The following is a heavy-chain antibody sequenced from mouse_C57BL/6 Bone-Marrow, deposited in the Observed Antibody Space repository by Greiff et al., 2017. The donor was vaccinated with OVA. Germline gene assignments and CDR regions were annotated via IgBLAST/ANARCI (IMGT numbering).Heavy chain of an antibody. J-gene: IGHJ1*03. CDR1: GYSFTDYN. CDR2: INPNYGTT. D-gene: IGHD1-1*01. V-gene: IGHV1-39*01. CDR3: AFYCGSSYRYFDV. Sequence: EVKLQESGPELVKPGASVQISCKASGYSFTDYNMNWVKQSNGKSLEWIGVINPNYGTTSYNQKFKGKATLTVDQSSSTANMQLNSLTSEDSAVYYCAFYCGSSYRYFDVWGTGTTVTGSS.